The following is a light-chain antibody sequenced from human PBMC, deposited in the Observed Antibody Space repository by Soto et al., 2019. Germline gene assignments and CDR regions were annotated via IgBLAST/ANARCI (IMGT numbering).Light chain of an antibody. CDR1: SSDVGGYNS. CDR3: SSYAGSNNYV. CDR2: EVS. V-gene: IGLV2-8*01. Sequence: QSALTQPPSASGPPGQSVTISCTGTSSDVGGYNSVSWYQQHPGKVPKLIISEVSQRPSGVPDRFSGSKSGNTASLTVSGLQSEDEADYYCSSYAGSNNYVFGTGTKLTVL. J-gene: IGLJ1*01.